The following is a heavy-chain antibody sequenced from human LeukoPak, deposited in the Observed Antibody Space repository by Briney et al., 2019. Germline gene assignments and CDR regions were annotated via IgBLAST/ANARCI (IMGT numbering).Heavy chain of an antibody. Sequence: SQTLSLTCTVSGGSINSGDYYWSWIRQPPGKGLEWIGYIYHTGSTHYNPSLKSRVTISVDRSKNQFSLKLSSVTAADTALYYCARGVAALYYFDYWGPGTLVTVSS. CDR2: IYHTGST. V-gene: IGHV4-30-2*01. CDR1: GGSINSGDYY. CDR3: ARGVAALYYFDY. D-gene: IGHD6-6*01. J-gene: IGHJ4*02.